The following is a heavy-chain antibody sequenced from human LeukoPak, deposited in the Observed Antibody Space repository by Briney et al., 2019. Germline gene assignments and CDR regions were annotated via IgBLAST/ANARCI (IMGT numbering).Heavy chain of an antibody. CDR3: ASLGSAGY. D-gene: IGHD3-10*01. J-gene: IGHJ4*02. CDR1: GGSISSGSYY. CDR2: IHTSGST. V-gene: IGHV4-61*02. Sequence: SQTLSLTCTVSGGSISSGSYYWTWIRQPAGKRLEWIGRIHTSGSTNYNPSLKSRVTISVDTSTNQFSLRLSSVTAADTAVYYCASLGSAGYWGQGTLVTVSS.